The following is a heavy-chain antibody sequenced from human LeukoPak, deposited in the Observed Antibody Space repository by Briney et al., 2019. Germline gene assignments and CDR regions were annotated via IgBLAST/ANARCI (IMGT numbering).Heavy chain of an antibody. V-gene: IGHV3-21*04. D-gene: IGHD6-13*01. CDR1: GFTFSSYS. CDR2: ISSSSSYI. Sequence: GGSLRLSCAASGFTFSSYSMNWVRQAPGKGLEWVSSISSSSSYIYYADSVKGRFTISRDNSKNTLYLQMNSLRAEDTAVYYCAKGVVRIAAAGIDYWGQGTLVTVSS. J-gene: IGHJ4*02. CDR3: AKGVVRIAAAGIDY.